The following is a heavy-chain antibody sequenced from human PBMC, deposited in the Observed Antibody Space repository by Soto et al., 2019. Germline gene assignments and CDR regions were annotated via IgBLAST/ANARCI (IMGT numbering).Heavy chain of an antibody. J-gene: IGHJ4*02. D-gene: IGHD3-10*01. V-gene: IGHV3-33*01. CDR3: ARLGGSGGDSIDY. CDR1: GFPFNKYG. CDR2: IWYDGSEK. Sequence: QVQLVESGGGVVQPGRSLRLSCVTPGFPFNKYGMHWVRQAPGKGLEWVAIIWYDGSEKYYGDSVKGRFTISRDNSRDTLFLQLDSLRADDTAMYYCARLGGSGGDSIDYWGQGTLVTVSS.